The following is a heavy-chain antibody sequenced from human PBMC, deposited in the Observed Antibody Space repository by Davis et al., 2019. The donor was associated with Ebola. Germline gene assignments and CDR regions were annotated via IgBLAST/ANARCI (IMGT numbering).Heavy chain of an antibody. J-gene: IGHJ3*02. V-gene: IGHV3-48*02. CDR1: GFTFSSYT. D-gene: IGHD1-26*01. Sequence: GESLKISCAASGFTFSSYTMNWVRQAPGKGLEWVSYISSTSTTIYYADSVKGRFTISRDNAKNSLYLQMNSLRDEDTAVYYCARDLQWELRSEDAFDIWGQGTMVTVSS. CDR2: ISSTSTTI. CDR3: ARDLQWELRSEDAFDI.